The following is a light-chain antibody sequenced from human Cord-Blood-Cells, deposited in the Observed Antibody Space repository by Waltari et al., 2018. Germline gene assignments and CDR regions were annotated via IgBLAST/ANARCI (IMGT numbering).Light chain of an antibody. CDR2: SNN. CDR3: AAWDDSLNGYV. J-gene: IGLJ1*01. CDR1: SSNIGSHT. Sequence: QSVLTQPPSASGTPGQSVTISCSGSSSNIGSHTVNWYQQLPGTAPKLLIYSNNQRPSGVPDRFSGSKSGTSASLAISGLQSEDEADYYCAAWDDSLNGYVFGTGTKVTVL. V-gene: IGLV1-44*01.